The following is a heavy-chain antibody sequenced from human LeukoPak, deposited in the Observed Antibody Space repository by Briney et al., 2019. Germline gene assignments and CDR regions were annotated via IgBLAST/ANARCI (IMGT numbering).Heavy chain of an antibody. D-gene: IGHD3-16*02. V-gene: IGHV3-74*01. Sequence: GGSQRLSCAASGFTFSNYWMHWVRQAPGKGLVWVSRINSDGINTSYADSVKGRFTISRDNAKNTLNLQMNSLRAEDTAVYYCARDWFTRLGELSPDRAFDYWGQGTLVTVSS. J-gene: IGHJ4*02. CDR1: GFTFSNYW. CDR2: INSDGINT. CDR3: ARDWFTRLGELSPDRAFDY.